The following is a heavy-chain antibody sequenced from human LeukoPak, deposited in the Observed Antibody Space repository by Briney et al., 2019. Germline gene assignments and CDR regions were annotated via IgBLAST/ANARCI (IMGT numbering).Heavy chain of an antibody. V-gene: IGHV1-18*04. J-gene: IGHJ4*01. CDR3: ARASPSYDSRLGVY. CDR2: ISTYTGNT. CDR1: GYTFTNYG. Sequence: ASVKVSCKASGYTFTNYGISGVRQAPGQGLEWMGWISTYTGNTNYAQKLQGSVTMTTDTATSTAYMELRSLTSDDTAVYYCARASPSYDSRLGVYWGHGTLVTVSS. D-gene: IGHD3-22*01.